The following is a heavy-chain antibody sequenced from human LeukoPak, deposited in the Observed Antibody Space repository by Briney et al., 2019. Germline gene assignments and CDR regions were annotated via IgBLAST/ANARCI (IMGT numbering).Heavy chain of an antibody. D-gene: IGHD3-3*01. CDR1: GFTFSSYA. V-gene: IGHV3-30*04. J-gene: IGHJ4*02. Sequence: GGSLRLSCAVSGFTFSSYAMHWVRQAPGKGLEWVAVISFDESNKYYADSVKGRFTISRDNSKNTLYLQMNSLRAEDTAVYYCARDSSTSYYDFWSGYYKSLCYFDYWGQGTLVTVSS. CDR2: ISFDESNK. CDR3: ARDSSTSYYDFWSGYYKSLCYFDY.